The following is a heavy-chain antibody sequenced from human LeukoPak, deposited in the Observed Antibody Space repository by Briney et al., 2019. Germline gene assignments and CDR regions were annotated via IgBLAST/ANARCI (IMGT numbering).Heavy chain of an antibody. CDR3: ARIVGAASY. J-gene: IGHJ4*02. V-gene: IGHV3-30-3*01. CDR2: ISYDGSNK. D-gene: IGHD1-26*01. Sequence: PGRSLRLSCAASGFTFSSYAMPWVRQAPGKGLEWVAVISYDGSNKYYADSVKGRFTTSRDNSKNTLYLQMNSLRAEDTAVYYCARIVGAASYWGQGTLVTVSS. CDR1: GFTFSSYA.